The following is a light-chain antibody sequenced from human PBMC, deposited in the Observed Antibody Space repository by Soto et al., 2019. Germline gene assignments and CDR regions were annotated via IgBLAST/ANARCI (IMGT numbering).Light chain of an antibody. J-gene: IGKJ4*01. Sequence: EILMTQSPATLSVSRGERATLSCRASQSVNIYLAWYQQKPGQAPRLLIFGASSRATGIPARFSGSGSGTEFNLTISSLQSEDFAVYFCQQYDDWLRLTFGGGTKVDIK. CDR2: GAS. V-gene: IGKV3D-15*01. CDR1: QSVNIY. CDR3: QQYDDWLRLT.